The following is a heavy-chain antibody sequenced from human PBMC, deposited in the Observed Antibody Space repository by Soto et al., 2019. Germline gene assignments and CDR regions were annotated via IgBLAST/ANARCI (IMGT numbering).Heavy chain of an antibody. D-gene: IGHD2-15*01. CDR3: ARQRRSPGYCSGGSCYFFDY. J-gene: IGHJ4*02. CDR1: GGSISSSSYY. V-gene: IGHV4-39*01. CDR2: IYYSGST. Sequence: SETLSLTCTVSGGSISSSSYYWGWIRQPPGKGLEWIGSIYYSGSTYYNPSLKSRVTISVDTSKNQCALKLSSVTAADTAVYYCARQRRSPGYCSGGSCYFFDYWGQGTLVTVSS.